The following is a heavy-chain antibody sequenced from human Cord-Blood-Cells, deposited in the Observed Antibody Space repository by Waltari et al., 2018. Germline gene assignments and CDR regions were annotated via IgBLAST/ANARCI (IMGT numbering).Heavy chain of an antibody. Sequence: QLQLQESGPGLVKPSETLSLTCTVSGGSISSSSYYWGWIRPPPGKGLEWIGSIYYSGSTYYNPSLKSRVTISVDTSKNQFSLKLSSVTAADTAVYYCAGPANWNYYFDYWGQGTLVTVSS. CDR3: AGPANWNYYFDY. CDR2: IYYSGST. CDR1: GGSISSSSYY. D-gene: IGHD1-7*01. J-gene: IGHJ4*02. V-gene: IGHV4-39*01.